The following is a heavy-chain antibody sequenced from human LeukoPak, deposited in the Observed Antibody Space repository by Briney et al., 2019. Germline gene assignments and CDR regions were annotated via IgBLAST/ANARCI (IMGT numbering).Heavy chain of an antibody. V-gene: IGHV3-20*04. D-gene: IGHD5-12*01. Sequence: PGGSLRLSCTASGFTFDDYGMSWVRQAPGKGLEWDSGINWNGGSTGYADSVKGRFTISRDNAKNSLYLQMNSLRAEDTALYYCARGGHSGYAAYYYYMDVWGKGTTVTVSS. CDR1: GFTFDDYG. CDR3: ARGGHSGYAAYYYYMDV. CDR2: INWNGGST. J-gene: IGHJ6*03.